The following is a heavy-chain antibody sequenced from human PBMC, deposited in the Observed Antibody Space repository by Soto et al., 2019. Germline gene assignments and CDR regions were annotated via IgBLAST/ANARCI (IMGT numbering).Heavy chain of an antibody. J-gene: IGHJ6*02. CDR2: INPNSGGT. D-gene: IGHD3-9*01. CDR1: GYTFTGYY. CDR3: ARDTKTYYYILTGAPRSYYYYGMDV. Sequence: GASVKVSCKASGYTFTGYYMHWVRQAPGQGLEWMGWINPNSGGTNYAQKFQGWVTMTRDTSISTAYMELSRLRSDDTAVYYCARDTKTYYYILTGAPRSYYYYGMDVWGQGTTVTVSS. V-gene: IGHV1-2*04.